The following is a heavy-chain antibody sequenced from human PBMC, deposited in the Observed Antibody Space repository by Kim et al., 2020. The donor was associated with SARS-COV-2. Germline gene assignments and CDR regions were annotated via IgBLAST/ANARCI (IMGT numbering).Heavy chain of an antibody. J-gene: IGHJ6*02. CDR1: GYTFTGYY. V-gene: IGHV1-2*04. CDR3: ARDRVMRSEGGWGSGSYYIPYYYYGMDV. D-gene: IGHD3-10*01. Sequence: ASVKVSCKASGYTFTGYYMHWVRQAPGQGLEWMGWINPNSGGTNYAQKFQGWVTMTRDTSISTAYMELSRLRSDDTAVYYCARDRVMRSEGGWGSGSYYIPYYYYGMDVWGQGTTVTVSS. CDR2: INPNSGGT.